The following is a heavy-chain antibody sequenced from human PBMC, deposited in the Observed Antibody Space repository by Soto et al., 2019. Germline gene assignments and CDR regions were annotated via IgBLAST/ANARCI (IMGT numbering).Heavy chain of an antibody. CDR1: GGTFSSST. Sequence: QVQLVQSGAEVKKPGSSVKVSCKASGGTFSSSTISSVRQAPGQGLEWMGRIIPIVGIADYAQKFQGRVTLNADKSTSTVSMELSGLRSEDTAVYYCARVGYIDSWTLDYWGQGTLVTVSS. D-gene: IGHD6-13*01. J-gene: IGHJ4*02. V-gene: IGHV1-69*02. CDR2: IIPIVGIA. CDR3: ARVGYIDSWTLDY.